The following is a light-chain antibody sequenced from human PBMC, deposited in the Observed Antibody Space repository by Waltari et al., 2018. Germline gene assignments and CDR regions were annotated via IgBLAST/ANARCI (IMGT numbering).Light chain of an antibody. CDR2: AAS. V-gene: IGKV1-39*01. CDR3: EQYYTTPFT. Sequence: DIQMTQSPSSLSASVGDRVTITCRASQSSSDYLNWYQQKPGKAPKLLIYAASTLQSGVPSRFSGSGSGTDFALTISSLQAEDVAVYYCEQYYTTPFTFGQGTKVEIK. J-gene: IGKJ2*01. CDR1: QSSSDY.